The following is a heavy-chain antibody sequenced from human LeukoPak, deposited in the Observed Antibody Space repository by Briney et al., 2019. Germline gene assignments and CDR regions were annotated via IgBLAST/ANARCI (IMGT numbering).Heavy chain of an antibody. J-gene: IGHJ3*02. CDR3: ARDSAGYDYAFDI. Sequence: GGSLRLSCAASGFTFSSYAMHWVRQAPGKGLEYVSAISSNGGSTYYANSVKGRFTISRDNSKNTLYLQMGSLRAEDMAVYYCARDSAGYDYAFDIWGQGTMVTVSS. V-gene: IGHV3-64*01. D-gene: IGHD5-12*01. CDR1: GFTFSSYA. CDR2: ISSNGGST.